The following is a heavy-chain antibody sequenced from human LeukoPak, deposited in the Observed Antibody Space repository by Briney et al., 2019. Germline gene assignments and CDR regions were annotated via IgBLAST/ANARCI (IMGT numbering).Heavy chain of an antibody. CDR2: INPSGGST. CDR1: GYTFTSYY. J-gene: IGHJ4*02. Sequence: ASVSVSCKASGYTFTSYYMHWVRQAPGQGLEWMGIINPSGGSTSYAQKFQGRVTMTRDTSTSTVYMELSSLRSEDTAVYYCARTPGYCSGGSCYSGDYWGQGTLVTVSS. D-gene: IGHD2-15*01. CDR3: ARTPGYCSGGSCYSGDY. V-gene: IGHV1-46*01.